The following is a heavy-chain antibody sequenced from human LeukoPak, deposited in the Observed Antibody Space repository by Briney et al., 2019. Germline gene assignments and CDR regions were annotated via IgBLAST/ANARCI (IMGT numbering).Heavy chain of an antibody. J-gene: IGHJ6*02. CDR2: IIPILGIA. CDR1: GGTFSSYA. D-gene: IGHD2-15*01. Sequence: GASVKVSCKASGGTFSSYAISWVRQAPGQGLEWMGRIIPILGIANYAQKFQGRVTITADKSTSTAYMELSSLRSEDTAVYYCARGQIVVVVAATPAFYYYGMDVWGQGTTVTVSS. V-gene: IGHV1-69*04. CDR3: ARGQIVVVVAATPAFYYYGMDV.